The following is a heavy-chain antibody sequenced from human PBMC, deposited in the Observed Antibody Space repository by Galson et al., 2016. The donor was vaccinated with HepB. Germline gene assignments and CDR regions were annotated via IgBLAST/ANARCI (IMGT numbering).Heavy chain of an antibody. CDR1: GFTFNSCA. V-gene: IGHV3-23*01. CDR3: AQDASIIPVFDL. Sequence: SLRLSCAASGFTFNSCAMSWVRQIPGKGPEWVSTISSDSSGRHYTGSVEGRFTISRDDFTNTLHLQMNNLRADDTAVYYCAQDASIIPVFDLWGQGTSVTVSS. J-gene: IGHJ4*02. CDR2: ISSDSSGR.